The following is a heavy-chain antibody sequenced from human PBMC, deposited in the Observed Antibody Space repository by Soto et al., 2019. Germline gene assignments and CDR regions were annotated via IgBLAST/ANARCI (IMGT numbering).Heavy chain of an antibody. Sequence: PGESLKISCKVSGYRVSNNWMAWVRQMPGKGLEWMGTIYPGDFETRYSPSFQGQVTISADKSITTAYLQWSALRASDTAAYYCARVGGAVGKFNYWGQGALVTVSS. CDR1: GYRVSNNW. CDR3: ARVGGAVGKFNY. D-gene: IGHD6-13*01. J-gene: IGHJ4*02. CDR2: IYPGDFET. V-gene: IGHV5-51*01.